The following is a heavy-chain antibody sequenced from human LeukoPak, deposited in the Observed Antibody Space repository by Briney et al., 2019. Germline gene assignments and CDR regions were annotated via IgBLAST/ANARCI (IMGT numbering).Heavy chain of an antibody. CDR1: GFTFSSYA. J-gene: IGHJ4*02. CDR2: ISGSGGST. D-gene: IGHD6-19*01. CDR3: ARAVAGDDY. V-gene: IGHV3-23*01. Sequence: KSGGSLRLSCAASGFTFSSYAMSWVRQAPGKGLEWVSAISGSGGSTYYADSVKGRFTISRDNSRDTLYLQMNSLRAEDTAVYYCARAVAGDDYWGQGTLVTVSS.